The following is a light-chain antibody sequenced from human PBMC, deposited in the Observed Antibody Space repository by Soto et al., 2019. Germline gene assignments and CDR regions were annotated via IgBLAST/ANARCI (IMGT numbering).Light chain of an antibody. CDR1: QSVSTN. CDR2: GAS. Sequence: ETVMTQSPATLSVSPGERATLSCGASQSVSTNLAWYHQKPGQVPRLLIYGASTRASDIPARFSGSGSGTEFTITISSLQSSDFDAYYCQQYNEFLLTFGGGTKVEIE. J-gene: IGKJ4*02. CDR3: QQYNEFLLT. V-gene: IGKV3-15*01.